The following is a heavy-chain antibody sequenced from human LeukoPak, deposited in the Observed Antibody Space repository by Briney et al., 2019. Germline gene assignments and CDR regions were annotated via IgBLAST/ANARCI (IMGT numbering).Heavy chain of an antibody. V-gene: IGHV1-69*13. CDR3: AREWGLESSGYYYAY. CDR2: ITPIFGTA. CDR1: GGTFSRFT. D-gene: IGHD3-22*01. J-gene: IGHJ4*02. Sequence: SVKVSCKAYGGTFSRFTISWVRQAPGQGFEWMGGITPIFGTANFAQKFQGRVSITADGSTSTAFMELSSLRSEDTAVYYCAREWGLESSGYYYAYWGQGALVTVSS.